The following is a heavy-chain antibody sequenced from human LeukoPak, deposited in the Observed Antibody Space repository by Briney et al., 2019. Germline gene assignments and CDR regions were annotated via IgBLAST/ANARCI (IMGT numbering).Heavy chain of an antibody. CDR2: ISSSSSNI. V-gene: IGHV3-21*01. CDR3: AKDPRRAHLS. D-gene: IGHD3-16*01. CDR1: GFIFGDHH. J-gene: IGHJ4*02. Sequence: GGSLRLSCAASGFIFGDHHMHWVRQAPGKGLEWVSSISSSSSNIYYSDSVKGRFSISRDNAKTSLYLQINSLRVDDTAVYYCAKDPRRAHLSWGQGTLVTVSS.